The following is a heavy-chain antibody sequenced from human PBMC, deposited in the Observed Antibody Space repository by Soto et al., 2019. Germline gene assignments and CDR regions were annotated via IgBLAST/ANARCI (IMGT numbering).Heavy chain of an antibody. CDR3: AKAESSGWYYSLDY. CDR1: GFTFDDYA. Sequence: EVQLVESGGGLVQPGKSLRLSCAASGFTFDDYAMHWVRQVPGKGLEWVSGLSWNSGTIDYADSVKGRFTISRDNAKNSLHLQINSLNPEDTAFYYCAKAESSGWYYSLDYWGQGNQVNVSS. CDR2: LSWNSGTI. D-gene: IGHD6-19*01. V-gene: IGHV3-9*01. J-gene: IGHJ4*02.